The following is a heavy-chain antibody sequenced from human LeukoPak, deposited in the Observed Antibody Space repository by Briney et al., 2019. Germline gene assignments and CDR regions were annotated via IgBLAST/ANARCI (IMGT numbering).Heavy chain of an antibody. CDR2: VYYTERT. J-gene: IGHJ6*03. Sequence: SETLSLTCTVSGDSISSSAYNWGWIRQPAGKGLEWIGCVYYTERTDYNPSLQSRAAVSADMSKNQFSLKLMSVTAADTGVYSCASQPATMGSTYYYMDVWGKGITVIVSS. D-gene: IGHD4/OR15-4a*01. CDR3: ASQPATMGSTYYYMDV. V-gene: IGHV4-39*07. CDR1: GDSISSSAYN.